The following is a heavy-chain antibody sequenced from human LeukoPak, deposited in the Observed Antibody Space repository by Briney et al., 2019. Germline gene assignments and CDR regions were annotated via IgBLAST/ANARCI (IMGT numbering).Heavy chain of an antibody. D-gene: IGHD3-16*01. J-gene: IGHJ3*02. CDR3: ARARLTDYVWGRRTFDI. CDR1: GFTFSSYE. V-gene: IGHV3-48*03. Sequence: GGPLRLSCAASGFTFSSYELNWVRQAPGKGLDWVSYISSSGSTIKYADSVKGRFTISRDNAKKSLYLQMNSLRAEDTAVYYCARARLTDYVWGRRTFDIWGQGTMVTISS. CDR2: ISSSGSTI.